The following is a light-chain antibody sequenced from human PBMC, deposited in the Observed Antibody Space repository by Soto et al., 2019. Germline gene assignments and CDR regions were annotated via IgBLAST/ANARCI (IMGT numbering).Light chain of an antibody. Sequence: QSALTQPASVSGSPGLSIAISCTGTSSDVGGYNSVSWYQQHPGKAPKLMIYDVSNRPSGVSNRFSGSKSGNTASLTISGLQAEDEGDYYCSSYTTGGSYDFGTGTKVTVL. CDR1: SSDVGGYNS. V-gene: IGLV2-14*01. CDR2: DVS. J-gene: IGLJ1*01. CDR3: SSYTTGGSYD.